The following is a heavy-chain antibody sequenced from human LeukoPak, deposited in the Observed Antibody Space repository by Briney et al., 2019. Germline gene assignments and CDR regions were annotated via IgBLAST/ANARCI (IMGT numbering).Heavy chain of an antibody. V-gene: IGHV5-51*01. D-gene: IGHD3-22*01. J-gene: IGHJ4*02. Sequence: GESLKISCKGSGYTFTTYWIGWVRQMPGKGLEWMGIIYPGDSETRYSPSFQGQVTISADKSIRTAYLQWSSLKASDTAIYFCASYYYDGSGYLFDYWGQGTLVTVSS. CDR2: IYPGDSET. CDR3: ASYYYDGSGYLFDY. CDR1: GYTFTTYW.